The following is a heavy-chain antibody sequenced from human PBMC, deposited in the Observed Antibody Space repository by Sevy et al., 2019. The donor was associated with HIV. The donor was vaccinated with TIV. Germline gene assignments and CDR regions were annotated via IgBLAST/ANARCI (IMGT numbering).Heavy chain of an antibody. Sequence: GGSLRLSCAASGFTFSDYYMSWIRQAPGKGLEWVSYISRSGSTINYADSVKGRFTISRDNAKNSLYLQINSLRAEDAAVDYRARENSLKEEACWFDPWGQGTLVTVSS. CDR3: ARENSLKEEACWFDP. D-gene: IGHD3-9*01. J-gene: IGHJ5*02. CDR2: ISRSGSTI. V-gene: IGHV3-11*01. CDR1: GFTFSDYY.